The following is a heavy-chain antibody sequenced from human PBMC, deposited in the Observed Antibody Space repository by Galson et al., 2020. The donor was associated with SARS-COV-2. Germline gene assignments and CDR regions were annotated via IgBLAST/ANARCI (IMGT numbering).Heavy chain of an antibody. CDR2: IRASGGAT. D-gene: IGHD3-3*01. CDR1: GFTFSSYG. J-gene: IGHJ4*02. CDR3: TKDGSYYDLWSGCHGD. V-gene: IGHV3-23*01. Sequence: GGSLRLSCAASGFTFSSYGMSWVRQVTGRGLEWISTIRASGGATDYSESVKGRFTISRDNSKNTLSLQMNSLRVEDTAIYYCTKDGSYYDLWSGCHGDWGQGTLVTGSS.